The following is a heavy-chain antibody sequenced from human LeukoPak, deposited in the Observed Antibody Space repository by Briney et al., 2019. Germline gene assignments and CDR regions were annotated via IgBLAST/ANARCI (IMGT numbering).Heavy chain of an antibody. Sequence: PGRSLRLSCAASGFTLSNYVMTWVRQAPGKGLEWVSSSGTRGDTYYADSVKGRFTISRDNSENTLSLQMNSLRADDTAVYYCARWNYYFDYWGQGTLVTVSS. J-gene: IGHJ4*02. D-gene: IGHD1-7*01. V-gene: IGHV3-23*01. CDR1: GFTLSNYV. CDR2: SGTRGDT. CDR3: ARWNYYFDY.